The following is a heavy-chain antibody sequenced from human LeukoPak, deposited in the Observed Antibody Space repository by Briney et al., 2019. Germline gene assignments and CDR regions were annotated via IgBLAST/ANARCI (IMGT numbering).Heavy chain of an antibody. V-gene: IGHV1-69*01. D-gene: IGHD2-15*01. CDR1: GGTFSSYA. CDR2: IIPIFCTA. CDR3: ARDNIGGSTWWFDP. J-gene: IGHJ5*02. Sequence: SVKVSCKACGGTFSSYALNWVRQAPGKGLEWMGGIIPIFCTANYAQKFQGRVTITADESTSTAYMELSSLRSEDTAVYYCARDNIGGSTWWFDPWGQGTLVTVSS.